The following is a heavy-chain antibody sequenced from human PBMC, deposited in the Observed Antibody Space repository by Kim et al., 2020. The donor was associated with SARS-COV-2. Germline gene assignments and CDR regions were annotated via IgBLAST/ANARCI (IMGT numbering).Heavy chain of an antibody. V-gene: IGHV3-30*18. CDR3: AKFGGGSSWPTRPYYYYYMDV. Sequence: GGSLRLSCAASGFTFSSYGMHWVRQAPGKGLEWVAVISYDGSNKYYADSVNGRFTISRDNSKNTLYLQMNSLRAEDTAVYYCAKFGGGSSWPTRPYYYYYMDVWGKGTTVTVSS. D-gene: IGHD6-13*01. CDR1: GFTFSSYG. CDR2: ISYDGSNK. J-gene: IGHJ6*03.